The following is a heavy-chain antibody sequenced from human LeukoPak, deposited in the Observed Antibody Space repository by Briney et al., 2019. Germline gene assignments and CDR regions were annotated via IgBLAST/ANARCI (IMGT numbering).Heavy chain of an antibody. D-gene: IGHD3-9*01. J-gene: IGHJ3*02. V-gene: IGHV4-59*11. Sequence: SETLSLTCTVSGGSISSHYWSWIRQPPGKGLEWIGYIYYSGSTNYNPSLKSRVTISVDTSKNQFSLKLSPVTAADTAVYYCARDSVRYDIWGQGTMVTVSS. CDR3: ARDSVRYDI. CDR1: GGSISSHY. CDR2: IYYSGST.